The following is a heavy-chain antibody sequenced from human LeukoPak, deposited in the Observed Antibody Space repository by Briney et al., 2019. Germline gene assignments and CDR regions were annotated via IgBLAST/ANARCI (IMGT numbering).Heavy chain of an antibody. CDR1: GGSISSYY. D-gene: IGHD3-10*01. J-gene: IGHJ5*02. CDR2: IYYSGST. V-gene: IGHV4-59*03. CDR3: GITNYNPSLKSRVTISVDTSKSQFSLKLSSVTAAYTAVYYCARCLYYYESSVYNWFDL. Sequence: SEPLSLTYTASGGSISSYYWSWIRRPTGQGLDWIGYIYYSGSTNYTPSLQSRVTISVDKSKNQFSLNLSSAPAAAPPVYYCGITNYNPSLKSRVTISVDTSKSQFSLKLSSVTAAYTAVYYCARCLYYYESSVYNWFDLWGQGTLVSVSS.